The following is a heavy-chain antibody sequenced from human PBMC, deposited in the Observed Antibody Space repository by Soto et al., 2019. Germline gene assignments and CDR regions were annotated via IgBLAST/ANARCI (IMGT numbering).Heavy chain of an antibody. J-gene: IGHJ4*02. CDR1: GGTFSSYA. CDR3: ARVGYSSSSVDY. D-gene: IGHD6-6*01. CDR2: IIPIFGTA. Sequence: ASVKVSCKASGGTFSSYAISGVREAPGQGLEWMGGIIPIFGTANYAQKFQGRVTITADESTSTAYMELSSLRSEDTAVYYCARVGYSSSSVDYWGQGTLVTVSS. V-gene: IGHV1-69*13.